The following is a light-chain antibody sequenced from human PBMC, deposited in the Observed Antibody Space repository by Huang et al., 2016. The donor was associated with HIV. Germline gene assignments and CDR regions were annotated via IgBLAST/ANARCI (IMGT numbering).Light chain of an antibody. CDR1: QSVSTN. J-gene: IGKJ3*01. Sequence: EVLLTQSPATLSVSPGERATLSCRASQSVSTNLDWYQQKPGQAPRLLIYGASTSATGIPARFSGSGSGTGFTLTISSLQSEDSAVYDCQQYNSWPPLFTFGPGTKVDIK. CDR3: QQYNSWPPLFT. CDR2: GAS. V-gene: IGKV3-15*01.